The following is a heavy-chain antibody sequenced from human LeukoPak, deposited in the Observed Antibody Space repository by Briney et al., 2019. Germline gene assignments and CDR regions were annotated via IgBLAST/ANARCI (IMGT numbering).Heavy chain of an antibody. Sequence: SETLSLTCTVSGGSISSYYWSWIRQPAGKGLEWIGRIYTSGSTNYNPSLKSRVTMSVDTSKNQFSLKLSSVTAADTAVYYCARVPDYGDYRGHAFDIWGQGIMVTVSS. CDR2: IYTSGST. J-gene: IGHJ3*02. CDR1: GGSISSYY. CDR3: ARVPDYGDYRGHAFDI. V-gene: IGHV4-4*07. D-gene: IGHD4-17*01.